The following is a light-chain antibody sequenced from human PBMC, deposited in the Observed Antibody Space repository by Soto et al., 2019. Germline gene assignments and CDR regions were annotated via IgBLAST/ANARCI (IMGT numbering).Light chain of an antibody. V-gene: IGKV3-20*01. CDR2: GAS. Sequence: EIVLTQSPGTPALSKGERATLSCRASQSVSSSYLAWYQQKPGQAPRLLIYGASSRATGIPDRFSGSGSGTDFTLTISRLEPEDFAVYYCQQYGSSPRTFGQGTKVDIK. CDR1: QSVSSSY. J-gene: IGKJ1*01. CDR3: QQYGSSPRT.